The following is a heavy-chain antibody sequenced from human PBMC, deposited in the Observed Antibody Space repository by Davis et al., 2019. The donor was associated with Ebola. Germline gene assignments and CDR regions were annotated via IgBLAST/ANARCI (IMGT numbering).Heavy chain of an antibody. Sequence: AASVKVSCKASGGTFSSYTISWVRQAPGQGLEWMGRIIPILGIANYAQKFQGRVTITRDTSASTAYMELSSLRSEDTAVYYCASDSSGWYYFDYWGQGTLVTVSS. J-gene: IGHJ4*02. D-gene: IGHD6-19*01. V-gene: IGHV1-69*02. CDR3: ASDSSGWYYFDY. CDR1: GGTFSSYT. CDR2: IIPILGIA.